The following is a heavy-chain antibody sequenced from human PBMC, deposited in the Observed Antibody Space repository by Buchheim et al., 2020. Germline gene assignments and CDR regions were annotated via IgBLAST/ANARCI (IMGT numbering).Heavy chain of an antibody. CDR1: GFTFSSYG. V-gene: IGHV3-30*18. Sequence: QVQLVESGGGVVQPGRSLRLSCAASGFTFSSYGMHWVRQAPGKGLEWVAVVSSAGSNKYYADSVKGRFTISRDTSQNTLYLPMNSLRAEDTAVYYCAKDLEARSYYYYGMDVWGQGTT. D-gene: IGHD1-1*01. CDR3: AKDLEARSYYYYGMDV. J-gene: IGHJ6*02. CDR2: VSSAGSNK.